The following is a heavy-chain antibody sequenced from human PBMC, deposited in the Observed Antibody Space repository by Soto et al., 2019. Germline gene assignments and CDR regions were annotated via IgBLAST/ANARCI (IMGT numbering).Heavy chain of an antibody. D-gene: IGHD6-13*01. J-gene: IGHJ6*02. CDR3: AGRIAAGGGMDV. CDR1: GFTFSGHT. Sequence: EVQLVESGGGLVKPGGSLRLSCEASGFTFSGHTLTWVRQAPGKGLEWVSSISSSGGYIHYADSVKGRFTISRDNANNSLFLQRNSLRVEDTALYYCAGRIAAGGGMDVWGQGTTVSVSS. CDR2: ISSSGGYI. V-gene: IGHV3-21*02.